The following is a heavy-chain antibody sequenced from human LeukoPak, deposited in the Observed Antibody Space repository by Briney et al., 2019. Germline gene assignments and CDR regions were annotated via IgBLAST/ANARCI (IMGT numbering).Heavy chain of an antibody. V-gene: IGHV3-48*01. Sequence: GGSLRLSCAASGFTFSSYSMNWVRQAPGKGLEWISYIISSTSTISYADSVKGRFTISRDNSKNTLYLQMNSLRAEDTAVYYCAKSPAVDAAFDIWGQGTMVTVSS. CDR1: GFTFSSYS. CDR3: AKSPAVDAAFDI. D-gene: IGHD4-23*01. J-gene: IGHJ3*02. CDR2: IISSTSTI.